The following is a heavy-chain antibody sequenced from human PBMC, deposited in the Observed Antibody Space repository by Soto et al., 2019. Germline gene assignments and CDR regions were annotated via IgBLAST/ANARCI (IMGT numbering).Heavy chain of an antibody. CDR3: ARAYRENYFYAMDV. D-gene: IGHD1-26*01. Sequence: QVQLVQSGAEVKMPGSSVRVSCKAAGGSFSNYAISWVRQAPGQGLEWMGGIIPMFGIGNYAEKFLGRVTITADESTSTSHLEISSLRSEDTAVYVCARAYRENYFYAMDVWGQGTTVTVSS. V-gene: IGHV1-69*01. J-gene: IGHJ6*02. CDR2: IIPMFGIG. CDR1: GGSFSNYA.